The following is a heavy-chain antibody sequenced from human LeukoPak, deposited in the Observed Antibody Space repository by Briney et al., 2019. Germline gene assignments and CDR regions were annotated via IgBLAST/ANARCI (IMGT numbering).Heavy chain of an antibody. CDR1: GYTFTSYG. V-gene: IGHV1-18*01. CDR2: ISAYNGNT. Sequence: ASVKVSFKASGYTFTSYGISWVRQAPGQGLEWMGWISAYNGNTNYAQKLQGRVTMTTDTSTSTAYMELRSLRSDDTAVYYCASAGYSSGWYDFDYWGQGTLVTVSS. J-gene: IGHJ4*02. CDR3: ASAGYSSGWYDFDY. D-gene: IGHD6-19*01.